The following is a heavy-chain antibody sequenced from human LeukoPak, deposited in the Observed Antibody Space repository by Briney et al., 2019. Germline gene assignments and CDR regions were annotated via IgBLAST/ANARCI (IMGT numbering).Heavy chain of an antibody. CDR1: RFTFSSYG. CDR3: ARAMMGTLDY. Sequence: PGRSLRLSCAASRFTFSSYGMHWVRQAPGKGLEWVAVISYDGSNKYYADSVKGRLTISRDNAENTLYLQMNSLRAEDTAVYYCARAMMGTLDYWGRGTLVTVSS. CDR2: ISYDGSNK. D-gene: IGHD7-27*01. J-gene: IGHJ4*02. V-gene: IGHV3-30*03.